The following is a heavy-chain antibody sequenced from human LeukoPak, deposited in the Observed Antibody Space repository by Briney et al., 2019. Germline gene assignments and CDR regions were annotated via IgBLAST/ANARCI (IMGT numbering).Heavy chain of an antibody. D-gene: IGHD6-6*01. CDR1: GFTFSSYG. Sequence: PGGSLRLSCAASGFTFSSYGMHWVRQAPGKGLEWVAVISYDGSNKYYADSVKGRFTISRDNSKNTLYLQMNSLRAEDTAVYYCAKDQHYDVYSSSSVYYYYGMDVWGQGTTVTVSS. CDR3: AKDQHYDVYSSSSVYYYYGMDV. V-gene: IGHV3-30*18. CDR2: ISYDGSNK. J-gene: IGHJ6*02.